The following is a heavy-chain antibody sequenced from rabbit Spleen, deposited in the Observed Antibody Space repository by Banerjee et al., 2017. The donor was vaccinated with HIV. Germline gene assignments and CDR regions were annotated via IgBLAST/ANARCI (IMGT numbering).Heavy chain of an antibody. CDR3: ARLGVSDVTYFNL. J-gene: IGHJ4*01. Sequence: QSLEESGGGLVQPEGSLTLTCKASGFSFISGYYVCWVRQAPGKGLEWIACIAAGSSGSTYYASWVNGRFTISRSTSLNTMTLQMTSLTVADTATYFCARLGVSDVTYFNLWGPGTLVTVS. V-gene: IGHV1S40*01. D-gene: IGHD5-1*01. CDR1: GFSFISGYY. CDR2: IAAGSSGST.